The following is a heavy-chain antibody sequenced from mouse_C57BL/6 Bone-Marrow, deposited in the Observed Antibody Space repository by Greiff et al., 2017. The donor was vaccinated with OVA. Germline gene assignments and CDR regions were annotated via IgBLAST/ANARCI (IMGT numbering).Heavy chain of an antibody. CDR3: SRALYDNYDY. D-gene: IGHD2-3*01. CDR1: GFTFSSYG. V-gene: IGHV5-6*01. CDR2: ISSGGSYT. Sequence: EVQLVESGGDLVKPGGSLKLSCAASGFTFSSYGMSWVRQTPDKRLEWVANISSGGSYTYYPESVKGRFTISRDNAKNTRYLQMSSLKSEDEAMYYCSRALYDNYDYGGQGTTPTVSS. J-gene: IGHJ2*01.